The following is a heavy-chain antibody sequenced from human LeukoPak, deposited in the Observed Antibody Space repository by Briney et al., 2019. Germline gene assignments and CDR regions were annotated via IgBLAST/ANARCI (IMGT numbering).Heavy chain of an antibody. Sequence: GGTLRLSCAASGFTFSSYGMSWVCQAPGKGLEWVSAISGSGGSTYYADSVKGRFTISRDNSKNTLYLQMNSLRAEDTAVYYCAKEGIVGATSGFGYWGQGTLVTVSS. CDR1: GFTFSSYG. V-gene: IGHV3-23*01. D-gene: IGHD1-26*01. J-gene: IGHJ4*02. CDR3: AKEGIVGATSGFGY. CDR2: ISGSGGST.